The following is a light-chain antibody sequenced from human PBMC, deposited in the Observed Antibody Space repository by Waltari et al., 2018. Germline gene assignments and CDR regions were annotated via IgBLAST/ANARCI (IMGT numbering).Light chain of an antibody. V-gene: IGKV1-33*01. CDR1: LGINNY. Sequence: DIQMTQSPSSLSASVGDRVTITCRASLGINNYLSWYQQKPGKAPKRLIYSTSNLESGVPSRFRGSGSGTDYTLTISDLQPEDFSTYYCQQYDHFPLTFGGGTTVEIK. J-gene: IGKJ4*01. CDR3: QQYDHFPLT. CDR2: STS.